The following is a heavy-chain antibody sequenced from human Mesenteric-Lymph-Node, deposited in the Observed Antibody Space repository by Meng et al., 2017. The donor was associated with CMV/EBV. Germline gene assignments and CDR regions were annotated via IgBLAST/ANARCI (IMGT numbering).Heavy chain of an antibody. CDR3: ARERRDGYITFDY. CDR2: IHYSGNT. Sequence: VSGGSIFSGAYYWSWIRQHPGKGLEWIGYIHYSGNTYYNPSLKRRVTISMDTSKNQFSLSLSSVTAADTAVYYCARERRDGYITFDYWGQGTLVTVSS. V-gene: IGHV4-31*02. D-gene: IGHD5-24*01. J-gene: IGHJ4*02. CDR1: GGSIFSGAYY.